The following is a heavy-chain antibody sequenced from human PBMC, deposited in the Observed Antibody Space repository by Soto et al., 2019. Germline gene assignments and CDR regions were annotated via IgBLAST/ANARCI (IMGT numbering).Heavy chain of an antibody. CDR3: AREGRHDAFAI. CDR2: ISYDGSNK. J-gene: IGHJ3*02. Sequence: GGSLRLSCAASGFTFSSYAMHWVRQAPGKGLEWVAVISYDGSNKYYADSVKGRFTISRDNSKNTLYLQMNSLRAEDTAVYYCAREGRHDAFAIWGQGTMVTVSS. CDR1: GFTFSSYA. V-gene: IGHV3-30-3*01.